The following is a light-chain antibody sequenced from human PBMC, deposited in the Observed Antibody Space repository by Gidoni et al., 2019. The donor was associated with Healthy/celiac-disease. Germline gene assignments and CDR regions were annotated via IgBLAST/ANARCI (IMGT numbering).Light chain of an antibody. Sequence: TVSTPSLGTLSLSPGERAILSCRASQSVSSSYLAWYQQKPGQAPRLLIYGASSRATGIPDRFSGSGSGKDFTLTISRLEPEDFAVYYCQQYDSSPPTFXXXTKVEIK. V-gene: IGKV3-20*01. J-gene: IGKJ1*01. CDR3: QQYDSSPPT. CDR2: GAS. CDR1: QSVSSSY.